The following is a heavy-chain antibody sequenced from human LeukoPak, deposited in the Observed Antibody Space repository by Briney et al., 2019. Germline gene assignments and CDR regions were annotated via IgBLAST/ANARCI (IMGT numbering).Heavy chain of an antibody. Sequence: GGSLRLSCAASGFTVSSNYMSWVRQAPGKGLEWVSVIYSGGSTYYADSVKGRFTISRDNSKNTLYLQMNSLRAEDTAVYYCARESSGMVRGVPRRTGYWGQGTLVTVSS. CDR3: ARESSGMVRGVPRRTGY. V-gene: IGHV3-53*01. D-gene: IGHD3-10*01. CDR2: IYSGGST. J-gene: IGHJ4*02. CDR1: GFTVSSNY.